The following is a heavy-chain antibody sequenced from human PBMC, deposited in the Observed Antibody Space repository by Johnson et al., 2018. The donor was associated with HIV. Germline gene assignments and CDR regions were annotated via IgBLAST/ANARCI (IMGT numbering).Heavy chain of an antibody. CDR3: TTVGGILGTYAFDI. Sequence: VQLVESGGGVVRPGGSLSLSCAASGFTFINAWMTWVRQSPGKGLEWVGRIKSKTDGGTTDYAAPVKGRFTISRDDSKNTLYLQMNSLKTEDTALYYCTTVGGILGTYAFDIWGQGTMVTVSS. D-gene: IGHD2-8*02. J-gene: IGHJ3*02. V-gene: IGHV3-15*01. CDR1: GFTFINAW. CDR2: IKSKTDGGTT.